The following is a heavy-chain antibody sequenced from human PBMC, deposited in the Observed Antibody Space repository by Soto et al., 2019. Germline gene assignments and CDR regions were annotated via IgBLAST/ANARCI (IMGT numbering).Heavy chain of an antibody. CDR1: GFTFSDHG. D-gene: IGHD1-26*01. J-gene: IGHJ6*02. CDR2: IWYDGSNK. Sequence: GESLKISCAASGFTFSDHGIHWVRQAPGKGLEWVAVIWYDGSNKYYADSVGGRFTISRDNSKNTLYLQMNSLRAEDTAVYYCARDRGYYFYGMDVWGQGTTVTVSS. CDR3: ARDRGYYFYGMDV. V-gene: IGHV3-33*01.